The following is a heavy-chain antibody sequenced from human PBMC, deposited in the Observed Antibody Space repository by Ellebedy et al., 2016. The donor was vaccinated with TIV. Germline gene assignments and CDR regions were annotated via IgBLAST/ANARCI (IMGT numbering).Heavy chain of an antibody. CDR2: FDPEDGET. J-gene: IGHJ6*02. V-gene: IGHV1-24*01. Sequence: ASVKVSCKVSGYTLTELSMHWVRQAPGKGLEWMGGFDPEDGETIYAQKFQGRVTMTEDTSTDTAYMELSSLRSEDTAVYYCAREFSALWFGESLSGMDVWGQGTTVTVSS. D-gene: IGHD3-10*01. CDR1: GYTLTELS. CDR3: AREFSALWFGESLSGMDV.